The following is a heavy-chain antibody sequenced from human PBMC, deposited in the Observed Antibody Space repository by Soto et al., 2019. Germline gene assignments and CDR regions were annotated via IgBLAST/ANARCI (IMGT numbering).Heavy chain of an antibody. CDR3: ARYCTNGVCYGVAFDI. CDR2: ISYDGSNK. J-gene: IGHJ3*02. CDR1: GFTFTSYS. V-gene: IGHV3-30*03. Sequence: GGSLRLSCAASGFTFTSYSMIWVRQAPGKGLEWVAVISYDGSNKYYADSVKGRFTISRDNSKNTLCLQMNSLRAEDTAVYYCARYCTNGVCYGVAFDIWGQGTMVTVSS. D-gene: IGHD2-8*01.